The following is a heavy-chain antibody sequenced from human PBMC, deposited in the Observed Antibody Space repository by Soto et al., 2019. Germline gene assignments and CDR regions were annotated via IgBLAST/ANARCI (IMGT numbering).Heavy chain of an antibody. V-gene: IGHV3-23*01. CDR3: AKDYPENNVVIKPAIFDF. CDR2: IDGGGGT. D-gene: IGHD2-2*01. Sequence: EVQLLESGGGFIQPGGSLRLSCAASGFTFINYAMSWVRQAPGRGLEWVSGIDGGGGTYYADSVKGRFTISRDISDNTLYLQMNSLRAEDTAVYYCAKDYPENNVVIKPAIFDFWGQGTLVTVSS. CDR1: GFTFINYA. J-gene: IGHJ4*02.